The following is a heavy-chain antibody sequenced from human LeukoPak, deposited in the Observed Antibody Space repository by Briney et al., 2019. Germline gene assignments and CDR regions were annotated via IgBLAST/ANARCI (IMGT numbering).Heavy chain of an antibody. J-gene: IGHJ6*03. CDR3: ASRFWSGYPQSYYYYYMDV. Sequence: ASGKVSCKASGYTFTGYYMHWVRQAPGQGLEWMGWINPNSGGTNYAQKFQGRVTMTRDTSISTAYMELSRLRSDDTAVYYCASRFWSGYPQSYYYYYMDVWGKGTTVTVSS. CDR1: GYTFTGYY. V-gene: IGHV1-2*02. CDR2: INPNSGGT. D-gene: IGHD3-3*01.